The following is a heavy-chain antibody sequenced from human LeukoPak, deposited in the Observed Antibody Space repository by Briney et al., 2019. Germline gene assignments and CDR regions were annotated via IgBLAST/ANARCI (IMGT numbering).Heavy chain of an antibody. V-gene: IGHV4-31*03. CDR2: IYYSGST. D-gene: IGHD6-19*01. J-gene: IGHJ4*02. Sequence: SETLSLTCTVSGGSISSGGYYWSWIRQHPGKGLEWIGYIYYSGSTYYNPSLKSRVTISVDTSKNQFSLKLSSVTAADTAVYYCARLPVAATPGDYWGQGTLVTVSS. CDR1: GGSISSGGYY. CDR3: ARLPVAATPGDY.